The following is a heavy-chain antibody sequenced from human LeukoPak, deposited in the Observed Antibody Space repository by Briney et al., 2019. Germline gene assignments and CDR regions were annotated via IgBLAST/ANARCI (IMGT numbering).Heavy chain of an antibody. CDR2: ISAYNGNT. D-gene: IGHD2-2*02. Sequence: ASVKVSCKASGYTFTSYGISWVRQAPGQGLEWMGWISAYNGNTNYAQKPQGRVTMTTDTSTSTAYMELRSLRSDDTAVYYCARDHRRYCSSTSCYSGEDYWGQGTLVTVSS. CDR1: GYTFTSYG. V-gene: IGHV1-18*01. CDR3: ARDHRRYCSSTSCYSGEDY. J-gene: IGHJ4*02.